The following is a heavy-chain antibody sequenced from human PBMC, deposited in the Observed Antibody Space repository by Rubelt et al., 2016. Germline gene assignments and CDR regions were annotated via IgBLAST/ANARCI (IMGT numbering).Heavy chain of an antibody. CDR2: ISSSSYT. J-gene: IGHJ4*02. CDR3: ARDLPPFRRYNWNFPLDY. D-gene: IGHD1-7*01. Sequence: QVQLVESGGGLVKPGGSLRLSCAASGFTFSDYYMSWIRQAPGKGLEWVSYISSSSYTNYADSVKGRFTISRDNAKNSLYLQMNSLRAEDTAVYYCARDLPPFRRYNWNFPLDYWGQGTLVTVSS. CDR1: GFTFSDYY. V-gene: IGHV3-11*06.